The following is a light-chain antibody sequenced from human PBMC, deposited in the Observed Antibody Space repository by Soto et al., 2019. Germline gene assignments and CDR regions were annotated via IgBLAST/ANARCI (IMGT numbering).Light chain of an antibody. CDR2: GAS. CDR3: QQYNNWPSS. J-gene: IGKJ5*01. CDR1: QSVSNNY. Sequence: EIVLTQSPGTLSLSPGERATLSCRASQSVSNNYLAWYQQKPGQAPRLLIYGASNRATGIPDRFSGSGSGTDFTLTISSLQSEDFALYFCQQYNNWPSSFGPGTRLEIK. V-gene: IGKV3-20*01.